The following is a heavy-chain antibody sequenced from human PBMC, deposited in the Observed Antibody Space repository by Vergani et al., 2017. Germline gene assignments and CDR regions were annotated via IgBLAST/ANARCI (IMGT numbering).Heavy chain of an antibody. CDR1: GYTFTSYG. V-gene: IGHV1-18*01. CDR3: AKVGDSSSSVGRRAVYFDY. J-gene: IGHJ4*02. CDR2: ISAYNGNT. D-gene: IGHD6-6*01. Sequence: QVQLVQSGAEVKKPGASVKVSCKASGYTFTSYGISWVRQAPGQGLEWMGWISAYNGNTNYAQKLQGRVTMTTDTSTSTAYMVLRSLRSDDTAVYYCAKVGDSSSSVGRRAVYFDYWGQGTLVTVSS.